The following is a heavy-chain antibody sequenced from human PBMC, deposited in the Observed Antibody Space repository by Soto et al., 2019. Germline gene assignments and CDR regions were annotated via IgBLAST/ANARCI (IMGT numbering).Heavy chain of an antibody. J-gene: IGHJ3*02. Sequence: QVQLVQSGAEVKKPASSVKVSCKASGGTFSSYAISWVRQAPGQGLEWMGGIIPIFSTANYAQKLQSRVRITADESTSTAYMGLSSLRSDDTAVYYCARDLPTMVKADAFDIWGQGTMVTVSS. CDR2: IIPIFSTA. D-gene: IGHD3-10*01. CDR3: ARDLPTMVKADAFDI. CDR1: GGTFSSYA. V-gene: IGHV1-69*01.